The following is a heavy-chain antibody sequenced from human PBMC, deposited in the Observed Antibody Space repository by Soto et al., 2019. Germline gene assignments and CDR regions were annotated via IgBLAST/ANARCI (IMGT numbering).Heavy chain of an antibody. J-gene: IGHJ6*02. CDR2: IYPGDSDT. V-gene: IGHV5-51*01. CDR3: ATQTTVVTFQSWSYYGMDV. Sequence: GESLKISCKGSGYSFTSYWIGWVRQMPGKGLEWMGIIYPGDSDTRYSPSFQGQVTISADKSISTAYLQWSSLKASDTAMYYCATQTTVVTFQSWSYYGMDVWGQGTTVTVSS. CDR1: GYSFTSYW. D-gene: IGHD4-17*01.